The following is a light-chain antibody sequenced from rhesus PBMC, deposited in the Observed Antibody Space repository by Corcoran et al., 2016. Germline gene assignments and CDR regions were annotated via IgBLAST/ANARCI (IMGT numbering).Light chain of an antibody. CDR3: QHGYGTPLT. Sequence: DIQMTQSPSSLSASVGDRVTITCRASENVNNYLNWYQQKPGKPPKLLIYKASTLQSGVPSRFSGSGSGTDYTFTISSLQPEDVATYYCQHGYGTPLTFGGGTKVEIK. V-gene: IGKV1-74*01. CDR2: KAS. J-gene: IGKJ4*01. CDR1: ENVNNY.